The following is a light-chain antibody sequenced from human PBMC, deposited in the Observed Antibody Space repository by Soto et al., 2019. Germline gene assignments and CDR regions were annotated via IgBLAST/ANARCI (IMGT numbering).Light chain of an antibody. CDR3: QQYNTYAT. J-gene: IGKJ5*01. CDR1: QSVSSN. V-gene: IGKV3D-15*01. Sequence: EIVMTQSPATLSVSPGERATLSCRASQSVSSNLAWYQQKPGQAPRLLIYGASNRATDIPDRFSGRGSGTDFTLTISRLEPEDFATYFCQQYNTYATFGQGTRLAIK. CDR2: GAS.